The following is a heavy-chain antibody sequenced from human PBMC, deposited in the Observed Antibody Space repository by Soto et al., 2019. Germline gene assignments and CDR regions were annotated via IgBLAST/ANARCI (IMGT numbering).Heavy chain of an antibody. V-gene: IGHV1-18*01. Sequence: ASVKVSCKASGYTFTSSGISWVRQAPGQGPEWMGWISTYNGNTNYAQNLQGRDTMTTDTSTSTAYMELRGLRSDDTAVYYCARTVAGYFDYWGQGTLVTVSS. CDR2: ISTYNGNT. D-gene: IGHD6-19*01. J-gene: IGHJ4*02. CDR3: ARTVAGYFDY. CDR1: GYTFTSSG.